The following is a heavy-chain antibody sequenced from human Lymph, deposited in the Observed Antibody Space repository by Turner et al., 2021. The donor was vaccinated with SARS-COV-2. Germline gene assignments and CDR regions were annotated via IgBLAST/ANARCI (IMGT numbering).Heavy chain of an antibody. CDR2: INAGNGNT. D-gene: IGHD4-17*01. Sequence: QVQLVQSGAEVKKPGASVKVSCKASGYIFTTYAIHWVRQAPGQSLEWMGWINAGNGNTKYSQRLQGRVTITRDTSASTAYMELSSLRFEDTAVYYCARDGGAALYGDYADWGQGTLVTVSS. J-gene: IGHJ4*02. CDR1: GYIFTTYA. V-gene: IGHV1-3*01. CDR3: ARDGGAALYGDYAD.